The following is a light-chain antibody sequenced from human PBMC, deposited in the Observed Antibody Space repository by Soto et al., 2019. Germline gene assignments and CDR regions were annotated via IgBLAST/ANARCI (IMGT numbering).Light chain of an antibody. V-gene: IGKV1-27*01. CDR3: KKCRATWT. CDR1: QGIGNY. CDR2: AAS. Sequence: DIQMTQSPSSLSASLGDRVTITCRASQGIGNYLAWYQLQPGQVPKLLIYAASTLQSVVTSRFSGSGSGTDFTLTISSLQPEDVATYFCKKCRATWTFGQVTKADI. J-gene: IGKJ1*01.